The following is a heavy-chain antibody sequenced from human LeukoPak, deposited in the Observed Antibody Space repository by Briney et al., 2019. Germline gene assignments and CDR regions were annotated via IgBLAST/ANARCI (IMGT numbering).Heavy chain of an antibody. CDR2: IYYSGST. Sequence: PSETLSLTCTVSGGSISSYYWSWIRQPPGKGLEWIGYIYYSGSTNYNPSLKSRVTISVDTSKNQFSLKLSSVTAADTAVYYCARDGWGSGSYYRYFDLWGRGTLVTVSS. J-gene: IGHJ2*01. CDR3: ARDGWGSGSYYRYFDL. CDR1: GGSISSYY. V-gene: IGHV4-59*01. D-gene: IGHD1-26*01.